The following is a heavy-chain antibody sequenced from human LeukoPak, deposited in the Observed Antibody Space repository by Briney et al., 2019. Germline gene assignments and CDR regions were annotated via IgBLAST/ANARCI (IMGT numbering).Heavy chain of an antibody. CDR3: ARRQERYYYDSSGYYLAGWFDP. D-gene: IGHD3-22*01. Sequence: SGPTLVKPTQILTLTCTFSGFSLSTSGVGVGWIRQPPGKALEWLALIYWDDDKRYSPSLKSRLTITKDTSKNQVVLTMTNMDPVDTATYYCARRQERYYYDSSGYYLAGWFDPWGQGTLVTVSS. J-gene: IGHJ5*02. CDR2: IYWDDDK. CDR1: GFSLSTSGVG. V-gene: IGHV2-5*02.